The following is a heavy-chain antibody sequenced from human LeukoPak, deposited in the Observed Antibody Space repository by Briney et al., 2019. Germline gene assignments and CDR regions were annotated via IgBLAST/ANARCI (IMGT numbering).Heavy chain of an antibody. V-gene: IGHV3-21*01. CDR2: TDTSGNYI. CDR1: GFTISNYG. Sequence: SGGSLRLTCAASGFTISNYGMNWVRQAPGKGLEWVSFTDTSGNYIYYGESVKGRFTISRDNAKNLVFLQMNGLRAEDTAVYYCARGRSITLLRGVAMSDGFDIWGQGAMVAVSS. J-gene: IGHJ3*02. D-gene: IGHD3-10*01. CDR3: ARGRSITLLRGVAMSDGFDI.